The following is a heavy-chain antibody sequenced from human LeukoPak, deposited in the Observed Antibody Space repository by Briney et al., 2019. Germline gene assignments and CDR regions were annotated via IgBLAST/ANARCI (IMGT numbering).Heavy chain of an antibody. CDR2: VSSRSVDT. CDR1: GYTCKSLE. Sequence: GGPLTLSYTHSGYTCKSLELAGVPASPEKGVEWVAAVSSRSVDTHYAESVKGRFTIYSDNTKNPIYLQMNSLEAEDTSSYYCGSDPNGVYVGALGYCGRGTLVTVSS. J-gene: IGHJ4*01. D-gene: IGHD5/OR15-5a*01. V-gene: IGHV3-23*01. CDR3: GSDPNGVYVGALGY.